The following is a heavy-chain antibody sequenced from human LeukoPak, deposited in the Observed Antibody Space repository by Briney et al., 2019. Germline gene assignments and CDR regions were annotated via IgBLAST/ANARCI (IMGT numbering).Heavy chain of an antibody. CDR3: ARDQAAAGTMDY. CDR1: GFTVSSYE. J-gene: IGHJ4*02. V-gene: IGHV3-48*03. D-gene: IGHD6-13*01. CDR2: VSSSGSTI. Sequence: GGSLRLSCAASGFTVSSYEMNWVRQAPGKGLEWVSYVSSSGSTIYYADSVKGRFTISRDNAKNSLYLQMNSLRAEDTAVYYCARDQAAAGTMDYWGQRTLVTVSS.